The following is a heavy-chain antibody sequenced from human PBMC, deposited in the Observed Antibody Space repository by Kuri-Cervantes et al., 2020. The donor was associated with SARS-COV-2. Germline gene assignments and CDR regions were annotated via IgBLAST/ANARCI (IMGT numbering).Heavy chain of an antibody. Sequence: GGSLRLSCVTSGFIFGAYSVTWVRQAPGRGLEWVSSISSNYNYLYYTDSVKGRFTISRDNPRNSLYLQMNSLRAEDTGVYYCARGGEDAVQETRNWLEPWGQGTQVTVSS. V-gene: IGHV3-21*04. CDR2: ISSNYNYL. CDR3: ARGGEDAVQETRNWLEP. D-gene: IGHD3-10*01. J-gene: IGHJ5*02. CDR1: GFIFGAYS.